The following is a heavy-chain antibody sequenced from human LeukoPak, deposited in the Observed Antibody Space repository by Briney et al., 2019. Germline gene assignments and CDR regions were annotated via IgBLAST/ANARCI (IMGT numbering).Heavy chain of an antibody. V-gene: IGHV4-39*01. CDR2: VFYSGSP. CDR3: ARHPRRDGYSNFDF. D-gene: IGHD5-18*01. J-gene: IGHJ4*02. Sequence: SETLSLACSVSGGSISRSSDYWGWIRQPPGKGLEWIGSVFYSGSPYYNPSLKSRLTISVDTSKNQFSLKLTSVTAADTAVYYCARHPRRDGYSNFDFWGQGALVTVSS. CDR1: GGSISRSSDY.